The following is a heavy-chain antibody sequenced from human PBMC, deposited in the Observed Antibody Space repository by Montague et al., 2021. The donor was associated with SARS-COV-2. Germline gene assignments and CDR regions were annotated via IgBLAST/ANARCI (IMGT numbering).Heavy chain of an antibody. CDR1: GDSIGSSSYY. J-gene: IGHJ6*02. Sequence: SETLSLTCTVSGDSIGSSSYYWSWIRQPPGKGLEWIGEINHSGSANYNPSLKSRVTISVDTSKNQFSLKLSSVTAADTAVYYCARVRYYGSGTSLGMDVWGQGTTVTVSS. V-gene: IGHV4-39*07. D-gene: IGHD3-10*01. CDR3: ARVRYYGSGTSLGMDV. CDR2: INHSGSA.